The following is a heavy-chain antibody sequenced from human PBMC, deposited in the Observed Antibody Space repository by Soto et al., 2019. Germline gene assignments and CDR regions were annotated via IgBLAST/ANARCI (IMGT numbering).Heavy chain of an antibody. CDR1: GGTFSTYS. J-gene: IGHJ5*02. CDR2: IIPIFGTT. V-gene: IGHV1-69*13. Sequence: SVKVSCKASGGTFSTYSISWVRQAPGQGLEWMGGIIPIFGTTNYAQNFQGGVTITADESSSTAYMELSSLRSEDTAVYFCARDQKGIRYFDWAEAPNWFDPWGQGTLVTVSS. CDR3: ARDQKGIRYFDWAEAPNWFDP. D-gene: IGHD3-9*01.